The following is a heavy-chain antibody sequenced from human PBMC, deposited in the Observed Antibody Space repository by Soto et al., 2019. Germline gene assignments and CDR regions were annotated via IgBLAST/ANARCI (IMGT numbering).Heavy chain of an antibody. Sequence: SPVNVSCKAAGGTLSIDTISGLRQPPRQEREGMGRIIPRLGRANYAQQFQGRVAITADRYTSTAYMELAGVRSGDTGVYYCTRLSVSGESERPPYYYYYGMEVWGQGTTVTVS. CDR2: IIPRLGRA. CDR1: GGTLSIDT. J-gene: IGHJ6*02. D-gene: IGHD7-27*01. CDR3: TRLSVSGESERPPYYYYYGMEV. V-gene: IGHV1-69*02.